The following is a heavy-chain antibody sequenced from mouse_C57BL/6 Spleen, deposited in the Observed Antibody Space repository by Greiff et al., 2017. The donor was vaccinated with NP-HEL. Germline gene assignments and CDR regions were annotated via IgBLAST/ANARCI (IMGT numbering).Heavy chain of an antibody. J-gene: IGHJ3*01. V-gene: IGHV1-19*01. CDR2: INPYNGGT. CDR1: GYTFTDYY. CDR3: ARSGYYPWFAY. Sequence: VQLQQSGPVLVKPGASVKMSCKASGYTFTDYYMSWVKQSHGKSLEWIGVINPYNGGTSYNQKFKGKATLTVDKSSSTAYMELNSLTSEDSAVYYCARSGYYPWFAYWGQGTLVTVSA. D-gene: IGHD2-3*01.